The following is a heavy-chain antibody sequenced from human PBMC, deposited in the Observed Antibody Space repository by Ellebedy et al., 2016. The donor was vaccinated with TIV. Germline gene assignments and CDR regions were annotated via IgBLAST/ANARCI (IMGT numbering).Heavy chain of an antibody. J-gene: IGHJ4*02. CDR1: GFTFSNDG. CDR2: IRYDGSNK. Sequence: PGGSLRLSCAASGFTFSNDGMHWVRQAPGKGLEWVVFIRYDGSNKYYGDSVEGRFTISRDNSKNTLYLQMNSLRPEDTAVYYCAKDSPWGTWSILDYWGQGTLVTVSS. CDR3: AKDSPWGTWSILDY. V-gene: IGHV3-30*02. D-gene: IGHD6-13*01.